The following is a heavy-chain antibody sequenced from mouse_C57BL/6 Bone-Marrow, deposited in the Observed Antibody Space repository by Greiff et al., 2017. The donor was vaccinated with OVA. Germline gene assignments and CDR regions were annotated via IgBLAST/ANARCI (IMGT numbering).Heavy chain of an antibody. D-gene: IGHD2-1*01. CDR2: LSSGSSTI. CDR1: GFTFSDYG. Sequence: EVKLMESGGGLVKPGGSLKLSCAASGFTFSDYGMHWVRQAPEKGLEWVAYLSSGSSTIYYADTVKGRFTISRDNAKNTLFLQMTSLRSEDTAMYYCAREPGNYYAMDYWGQGTSVTVSS. CDR3: AREPGNYYAMDY. J-gene: IGHJ4*01. V-gene: IGHV5-17*01.